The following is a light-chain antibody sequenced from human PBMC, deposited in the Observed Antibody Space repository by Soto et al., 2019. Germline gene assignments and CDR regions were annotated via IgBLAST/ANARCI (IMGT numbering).Light chain of an antibody. J-gene: IGKJ4*01. CDR2: DAS. CDR3: QQFDTLPLT. CDR1: HDITNY. V-gene: IGKV1-33*01. Sequence: DIQMTQSPSSLSASVGDSVTITCQASHDITNYLNWYQQKPGKAPKVLIYDASNLAAGVPSRFSGSGSWTEFTFTISSLRPDDIATYYCQQFDTLPLTFGGGTKVEIK.